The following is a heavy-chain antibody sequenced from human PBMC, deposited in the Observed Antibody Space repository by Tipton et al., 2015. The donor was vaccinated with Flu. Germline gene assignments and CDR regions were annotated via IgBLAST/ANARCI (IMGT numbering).Heavy chain of an antibody. J-gene: IGHJ4*02. CDR1: GYTFTSYY. D-gene: IGHD3-22*01. Sequence: QVQLVQSGAEVKKPGASVKVSCKASGYTFTSYYMHWVRQAPGQGLEWMGIINPSGGSTSYAQKFQGRVTMTRDTSTSTVYMGLSSLRSEDTAVYYCARALNYYDGRRALRYWGQGTLVTVSS. CDR2: INPSGGST. V-gene: IGHV1-46*01. CDR3: ARALNYYDGRRALRY.